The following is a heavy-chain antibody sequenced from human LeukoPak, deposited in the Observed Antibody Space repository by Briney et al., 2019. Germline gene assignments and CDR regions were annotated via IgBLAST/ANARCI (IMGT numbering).Heavy chain of an antibody. CDR2: INPNSGGT. V-gene: IGHV1-2*02. CDR1: GYTFTGYY. CDR3: ASLGYSYGHHFDY. D-gene: IGHD5-18*01. J-gene: IGHJ4*02. Sequence: ASVKVSCKASGYTFTGYYMHWVRQAPGQGLEWMGWINPNSGGTYYAQKFQGRVTMTRDTSISTAYMELSRLRSDDTAVYYCASLGYSYGHHFDYWGQGTLVTVSS.